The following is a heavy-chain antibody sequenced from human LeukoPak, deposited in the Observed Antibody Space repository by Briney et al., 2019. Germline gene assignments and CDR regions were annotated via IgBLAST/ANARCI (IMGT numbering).Heavy chain of an antibody. CDR1: GFTFSSYS. CDR2: IKNDRSEK. V-gene: IGHV3-7*04. D-gene: IGHD3-3*01. J-gene: IGHJ5*02. CDR3: ARAPARRRFLEWFHLTHDQDT. Sequence: GGSLRLSCAASGFTFSSYSMNWVRQAPGKGLEWVANIKNDRSEKYYVDSVKGRFTISRDNAKNSLYLQMNSLRAEDTAVYYCARAPARRRFLEWFHLTHDQDTWGQGNLVTASS.